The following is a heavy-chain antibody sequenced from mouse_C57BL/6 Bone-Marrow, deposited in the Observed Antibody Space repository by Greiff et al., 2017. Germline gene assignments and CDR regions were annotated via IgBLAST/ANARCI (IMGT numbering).Heavy chain of an antibody. CDR1: GFTFNTYA. V-gene: IGHV10-3*01. D-gene: IGHD2-10*02. CDR2: LRSKSSNYAT. J-gene: IGHJ4*01. CDR3: VREGYGNYDGMDD. Sequence: EVKLMESGGGLVQPKGSLKLSCAASGFTFNTYAMHWVRQAPGTGLEWVARLRSKSSNYATSYADSVKDRFTISRDDSQRMLYLQMNNRKTEDTAMYNGVREGYGNYDGMDDWGQGTSVTVSS.